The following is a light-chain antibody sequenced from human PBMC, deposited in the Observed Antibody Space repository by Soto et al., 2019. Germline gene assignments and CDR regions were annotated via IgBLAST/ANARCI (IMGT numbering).Light chain of an antibody. CDR3: QQTYMTPIT. V-gene: IGKV1-6*01. J-gene: IGKJ5*01. Sequence: AIQMTQSPSSLSASVGDRITITCRASQGIESDLSWYQQRPGKAPKLLIYAASNVHSGVPPRFSGSRSGTEFTLTISNLQPEDFATYYCQQTYMTPITFGQGTRREIK. CDR1: QGIESD. CDR2: AAS.